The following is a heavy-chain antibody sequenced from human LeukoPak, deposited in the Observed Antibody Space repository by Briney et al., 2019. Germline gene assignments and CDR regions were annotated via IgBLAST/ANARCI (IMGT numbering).Heavy chain of an antibody. V-gene: IGHV3-11*01. CDR2: ISSSGSTI. D-gene: IGHD3-9*01. CDR3: ARDPILTGYNWFDP. CDR1: GFTFSDYY. J-gene: IGHJ5*02. Sequence: PGGSLRLSCADSGFTFSDYYMSWIRQAPGKGLEWVSYISSSGSTIYYADSVKGRFTISRDNAKNSLYLQMNSLRAEDTAVYYCARDPILTGYNWFDPWGQGTLVTVSS.